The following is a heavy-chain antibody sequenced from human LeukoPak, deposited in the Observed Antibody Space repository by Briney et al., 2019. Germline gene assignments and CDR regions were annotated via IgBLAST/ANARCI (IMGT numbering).Heavy chain of an antibody. CDR2: FDYEDGET. CDR3: ARGIIRGPPEY. D-gene: IGHD3-10*01. Sequence: ASVKVSCKVSGYTLTELSMHWVRQAPGKGLEWMGGFDYEDGETIYAQKFQGRVTMTEDTSTDTAYMELGSLTPEDSGIYYCARGIIRGPPEYWGQGTLVTVSS. J-gene: IGHJ4*02. V-gene: IGHV1-24*01. CDR1: GYTLTELS.